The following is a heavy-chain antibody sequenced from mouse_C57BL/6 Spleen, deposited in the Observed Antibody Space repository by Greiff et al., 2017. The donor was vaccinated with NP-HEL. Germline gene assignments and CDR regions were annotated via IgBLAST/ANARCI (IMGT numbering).Heavy chain of an antibody. CDR1: GFTFSDYG. CDR2: ISSGSSTI. V-gene: IGHV5-17*01. D-gene: IGHD2-4*01. CDR3: AKARSIYYDYKEGYYFDY. Sequence: EVHLVESGGGLVKPGGSLKLSCAASGFTFSDYGMHWVRQAPEKGLEWVAYISSGSSTIYYADTVKGRFTISRDNAKNTLFLQMTSLRSEDTAMHYCAKARSIYYDYKEGYYFDYWGQGTTLTVSS. J-gene: IGHJ2*01.